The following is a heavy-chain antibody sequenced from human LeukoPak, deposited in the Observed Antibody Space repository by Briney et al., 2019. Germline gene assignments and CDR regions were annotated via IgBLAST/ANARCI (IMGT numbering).Heavy chain of an antibody. J-gene: IGHJ4*02. CDR3: ARRAIVGATSPPYYFDY. D-gene: IGHD1-26*01. CDR1: GYTFTSYG. V-gene: IGHV1-18*01. Sequence: ASVKVSCKASGYTFTSYGISWVRQAPGQGLEWMGWISAYNGNTNYAQKLQGRVTMTTDTSTSTAYMELRSLRSDDTAVYYCARRAIVGATSPPYYFDYWGQGTLVTVSS. CDR2: ISAYNGNT.